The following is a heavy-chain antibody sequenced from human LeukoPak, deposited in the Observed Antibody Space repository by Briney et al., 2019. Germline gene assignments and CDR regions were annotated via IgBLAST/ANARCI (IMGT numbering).Heavy chain of an antibody. D-gene: IGHD3-16*02. J-gene: IGHJ5*02. V-gene: IGHV4-39*07. Sequence: SETLSLTCTVSGGSITSSSYYWGWIRQPPGKGLEWIGSIYYSGNTYYNPSLKSRVTISVDTSKNQFSLKLSSVTAADTAVYYCARRSVWGSYRWFDPWGQGTLVTVSS. CDR3: ARRSVWGSYRWFDP. CDR2: IYYSGNT. CDR1: GGSITSSSYY.